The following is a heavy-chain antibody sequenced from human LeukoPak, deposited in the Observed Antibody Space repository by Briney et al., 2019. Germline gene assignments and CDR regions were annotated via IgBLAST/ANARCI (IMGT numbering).Heavy chain of an antibody. J-gene: IGHJ4*02. V-gene: IGHV3-7*01. CDR3: ARDMNGALDY. Sequence: GGSLRLSCAASGFTLSTYWMGWVRQAPGKGPEWVANIKGDGSDKDYVDSVKGRFAISRDTARNSLYLQMNSLRAEDTGEYYCARDMNGALDYWGQGTLVPVSS. CDR1: GFTLSTYW. D-gene: IGHD2-8*01. CDR2: IKGDGSDK.